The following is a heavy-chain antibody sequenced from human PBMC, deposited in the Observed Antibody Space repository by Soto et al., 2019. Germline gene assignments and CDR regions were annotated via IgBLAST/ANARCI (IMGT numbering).Heavy chain of an antibody. CDR2: INAGNGNT. Sequence: QVQLVQSGAEVKKPGASVKVSCKASGYTFTSYAMHWVRQAPGQRLEWMGWINAGNGNTKYSQKFQGRVTITRDTSASTAYMELSSLRSEDTAVYYCARGVGVVVPAAIYYYYGMDVWGQGTTVTVSS. CDR1: GYTFTSYA. D-gene: IGHD2-2*01. J-gene: IGHJ6*02. CDR3: ARGVGVVVPAAIYYYYGMDV. V-gene: IGHV1-3*01.